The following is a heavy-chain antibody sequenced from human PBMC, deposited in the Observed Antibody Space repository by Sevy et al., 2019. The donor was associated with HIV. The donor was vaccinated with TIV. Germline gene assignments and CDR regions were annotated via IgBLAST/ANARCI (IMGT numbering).Heavy chain of an antibody. D-gene: IGHD2-2*01. CDR2: IIPIFGTA. CDR1: GGTFSSYA. CDR3: ARGGDCSSTSCYDNWFDP. J-gene: IGHJ5*02. V-gene: IGHV1-69*13. Sequence: ASVKVSCKASGGTFSSYAISWVRQAPGQGLEWMGWIIPIFGTANYAQKFQGRVTITADESTSTAYMELSSLRSEDTAVYYCARGGDCSSTSCYDNWFDPWGQGTMVTVSS.